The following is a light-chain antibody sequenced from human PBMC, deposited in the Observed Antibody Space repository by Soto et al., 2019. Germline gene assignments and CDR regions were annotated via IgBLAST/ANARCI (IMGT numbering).Light chain of an antibody. CDR1: QTMPRAY. V-gene: IGKV3-20*01. Sequence: ILLMQSPGILSLSPGERATLSCRASQTMPRAYVAWYQQKPGQAHSLLTYAASYRATGISDKFSGSGSGTDFSLTISRLEPEESPGYYCHQYHSTPQTFGQGTKVDI. CDR2: AAS. J-gene: IGKJ2*01. CDR3: HQYHSTPQT.